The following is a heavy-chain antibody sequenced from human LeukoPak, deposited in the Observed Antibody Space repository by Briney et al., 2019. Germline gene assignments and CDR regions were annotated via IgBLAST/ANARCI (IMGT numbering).Heavy chain of an antibody. V-gene: IGHV3-48*01. J-gene: IGHJ4*02. D-gene: IGHD3-22*01. Sequence: PGGSLRLSCAASGFAFSSYSMNWVRQAPGKGPEWVSYFRTSGTIYYADSVKGRFTISRDNAKNSLYLQMNSLRVEDTAVYYCAREPSGDYYAYYFDLWGQGTLVTVSS. CDR2: FRTSGTI. CDR1: GFAFSSYS. CDR3: AREPSGDYYAYYFDL.